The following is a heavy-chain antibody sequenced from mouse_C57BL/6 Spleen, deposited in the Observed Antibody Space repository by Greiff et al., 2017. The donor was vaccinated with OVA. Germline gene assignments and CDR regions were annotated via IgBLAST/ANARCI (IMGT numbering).Heavy chain of an antibody. J-gene: IGHJ2*01. CDR3: ARSDGSSWNYFDY. D-gene: IGHD1-1*01. Sequence: VKLQQPGAELVKPGASVKMSCKASGYTFTSYWITWVKQRPGQGLEWIGDIYPGSGSTNYNEKFKSKATLTVDTSSSTAYMQLSSLTSEDSAVYYCARSDGSSWNYFDYWGQGTTLTVSS. CDR2: IYPGSGST. CDR1: GYTFTSYW. V-gene: IGHV1-55*01.